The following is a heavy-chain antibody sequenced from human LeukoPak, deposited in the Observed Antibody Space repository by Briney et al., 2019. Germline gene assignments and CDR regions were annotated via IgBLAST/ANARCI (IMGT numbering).Heavy chain of an antibody. CDR2: ISYDGSNK. D-gene: IGHD3-22*01. V-gene: IGHV3-30*04. J-gene: IGHJ4*02. CDR1: GFSFSDFA. Sequence: GGSLRLSCVASGFSFSDFAMHWVRQAPGKGLEWVAVISYDGSNKYYADSVKGRFTISRDNSENTLYLQMSSLRAEDTAVYYCATPLLSRPSRTWFPGHFDYWGQGILVRVSA. CDR3: ATPLLSRPSRTWFPGHFDY.